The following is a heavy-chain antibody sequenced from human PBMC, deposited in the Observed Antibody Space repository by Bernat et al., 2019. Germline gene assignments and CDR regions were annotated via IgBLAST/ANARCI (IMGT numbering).Heavy chain of an antibody. CDR3: ARELNGGLEY. Sequence: QVQLVESGGGVVQPGGSLRLSCAASGFTFSTYGMHWVRQAPGKGLEWVAFIRFDGSNQYYADSVKGRFTVSRDNSKNTLFLQMNRVRPGDMAMYYCARELNGGLEYWGQGTLVSVSS. CDR2: IRFDGSNQ. CDR1: GFTFSTYG. J-gene: IGHJ4*02. V-gene: IGHV3-30*02. D-gene: IGHD1-1*01.